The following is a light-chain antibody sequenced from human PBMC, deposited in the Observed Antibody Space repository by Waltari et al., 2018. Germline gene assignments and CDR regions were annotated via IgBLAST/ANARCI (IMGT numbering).Light chain of an antibody. J-gene: IGKJ4*01. Sequence: EIQMTQSPSSLSASVGDTVTLTCRASQGINNFLAWYQQKPGNAPKRLIYTVSTLESGAPSRFSGSGSGTDFTLTINNLQPEDFATYYCQQHNNHPPTFGGGTKVEIK. CDR3: QQHNNHPPT. CDR2: TVS. CDR1: QGINNF. V-gene: IGKV1-17*02.